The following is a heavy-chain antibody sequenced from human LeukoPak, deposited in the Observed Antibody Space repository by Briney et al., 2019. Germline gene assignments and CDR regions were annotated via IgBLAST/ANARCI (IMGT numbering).Heavy chain of an antibody. CDR1: GGSISSGSYY. CDR3: ARGRSHGDYGFTYYYYYMDV. CDR2: IYTSGST. D-gene: IGHD4-17*01. J-gene: IGHJ6*03. Sequence: PSQTLSLTCTVSGGSISSGSYYWSWILQPAGKGLEWIGRIYTSGSTNYNPSLKSRVTISVDTSKNQFSLKLSSVTAADTAVYYCARGRSHGDYGFTYYYYYMDVWGKGTTVTISS. V-gene: IGHV4-61*02.